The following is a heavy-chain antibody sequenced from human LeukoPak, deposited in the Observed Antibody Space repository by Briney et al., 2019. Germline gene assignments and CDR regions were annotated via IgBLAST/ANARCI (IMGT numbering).Heavy chain of an antibody. Sequence: GESLKISCKGSGYSFSSYWIGWVRQMPGKGLEWMGIIYPGDSDTRYSPSFQGLVTISADKSISTAYLQWSSLKASDTAMYYCARRNVDTAMVTNWFDPWGQGTLVTVSS. V-gene: IGHV5-51*01. D-gene: IGHD5-18*01. J-gene: IGHJ5*02. CDR1: GYSFSSYW. CDR2: IYPGDSDT. CDR3: ARRNVDTAMVTNWFDP.